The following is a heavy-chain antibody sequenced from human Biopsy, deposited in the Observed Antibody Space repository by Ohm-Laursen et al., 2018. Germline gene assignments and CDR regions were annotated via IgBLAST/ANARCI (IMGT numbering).Heavy chain of an antibody. CDR1: GDSISSGGNY. CDR3: ARADMVTTIVDY. Sequence: SQTLSLTYTVSGDSISSGGNYWSWIRQFPGKGLEWIAYIYHTGSTYYNPSLKSRLSIAIDTSKNQFSVSLRSVTAADTAVYYCARADMVTTIVDYWGQGTLVTVSS. D-gene: IGHD5-12*01. CDR2: IYHTGST. V-gene: IGHV4-31*03. J-gene: IGHJ4*02.